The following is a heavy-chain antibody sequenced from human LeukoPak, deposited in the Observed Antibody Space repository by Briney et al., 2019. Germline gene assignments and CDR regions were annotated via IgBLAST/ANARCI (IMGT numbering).Heavy chain of an antibody. J-gene: IGHJ5*02. V-gene: IGHV4-59*09. Sequence: YSGSTNYNPSLKRRVTISVDTSKNQFSLKLSSVTAADTAVYYCARGSSVVVAATNNWFDPWGQGTLVTVSS. D-gene: IGHD2-15*01. CDR3: ARGSSVVVAATNNWFDP. CDR2: YSGST.